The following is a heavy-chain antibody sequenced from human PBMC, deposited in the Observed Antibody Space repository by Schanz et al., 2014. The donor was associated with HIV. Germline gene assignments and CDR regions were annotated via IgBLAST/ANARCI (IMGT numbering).Heavy chain of an antibody. D-gene: IGHD6-6*01. CDR1: GGTFTNYA. J-gene: IGHJ5*02. V-gene: IGHV1-2*02. Sequence: QVQLVQSGAEVKKPGSSVMVSCKTSGGTFTNYAISWVRQAPGQGLEWMGWINPSSGGTNYAQKFQGRVTMTRDTSISTAYMELRRLRSDDTAVYFCARARAKIEGRPVGNWFDPWGQGTLVTVSS. CDR3: ARARAKIEGRPVGNWFDP. CDR2: INPSSGGT.